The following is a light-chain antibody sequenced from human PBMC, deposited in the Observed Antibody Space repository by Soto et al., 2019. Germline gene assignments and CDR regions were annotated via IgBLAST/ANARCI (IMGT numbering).Light chain of an antibody. CDR1: SSNIGTNF. CDR3: AAWDDSLSVVV. CDR2: RTA. V-gene: IGLV1-47*01. Sequence: QAVVTQPPSASGTPGQRVTISCSGSSSNIGTNFVYWYQHLPGTAPKLLIYRTAQRPSGVPDRFSGSKSGTSASLAISGLRSEDEADYFCAAWDDSLSVVVFGGGTKLNVL. J-gene: IGLJ2*01.